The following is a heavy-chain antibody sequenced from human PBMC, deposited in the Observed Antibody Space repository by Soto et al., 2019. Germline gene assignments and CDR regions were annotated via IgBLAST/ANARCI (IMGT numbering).Heavy chain of an antibody. CDR2: IRSKANNYAT. Sequence: GGSLRLSCAASGFTFSGSAMHWVRQASGKGLEWVGRIRSKANNYATAYAASVKGRFTISRDDSENTAYLQMNSLKTEDTAVYYCTKQIYGGNSWGQGTLVTVSS. J-gene: IGHJ4*02. D-gene: IGHD4-17*01. CDR3: TKQIYGGNS. CDR1: GFTFSGSA. V-gene: IGHV3-73*01.